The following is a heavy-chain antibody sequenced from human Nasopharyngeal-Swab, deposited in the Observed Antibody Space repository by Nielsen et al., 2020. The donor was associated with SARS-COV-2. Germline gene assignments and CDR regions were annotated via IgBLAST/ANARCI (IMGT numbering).Heavy chain of an antibody. V-gene: IGHV3-33*01. CDR2: IWYDGSNK. CDR3: ARDSGAYGSGEIDY. Sequence: WIRQPPGKGLEWVAVIWYDGSNKYYADSVKGRFTVSRDNSKNTLYLQMNSLRAEDTVVYYCARDSGAYGSGEIDYWGQGTLVTVSS. D-gene: IGHD3-10*01. J-gene: IGHJ4*02.